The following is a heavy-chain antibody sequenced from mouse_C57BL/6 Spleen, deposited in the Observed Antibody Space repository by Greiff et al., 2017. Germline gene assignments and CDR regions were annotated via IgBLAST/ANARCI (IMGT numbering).Heavy chain of an antibody. D-gene: IGHD1-1*01. J-gene: IGHJ1*03. CDR1: GYTFTDYY. Sequence: EVQLQESGPVLVKPGASVKMSCKASGYTFTDYYMNWVKQSHGKSLEWIGVINPYNGGTSYNQKFKGKATLTVDKSSSTAYMELNSLTSEDSAFYYCARIIDYGSSHWYFDVWGTGTTVTVSS. CDR3: ARIIDYGSSHWYFDV. CDR2: INPYNGGT. V-gene: IGHV1-19*01.